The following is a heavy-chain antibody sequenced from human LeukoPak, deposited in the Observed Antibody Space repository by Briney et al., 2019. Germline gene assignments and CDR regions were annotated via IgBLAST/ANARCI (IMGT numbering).Heavy chain of an antibody. D-gene: IGHD3-3*01. CDR2: ISAYNGNT. J-gene: IGHJ4*02. CDR3: ARDPNYDFWSGFPIDY. Sequence: ASVKVSCKASGYTFTSYGISWVRQAPGQGLEWMGWISAYNGNTNYAQKLQGRVTMTTDTSTSTAYMELRSLRSDDTAVYYCARDPNYDFWSGFPIDYWGQGTLVTVSS. CDR1: GYTFTSYG. V-gene: IGHV1-18*01.